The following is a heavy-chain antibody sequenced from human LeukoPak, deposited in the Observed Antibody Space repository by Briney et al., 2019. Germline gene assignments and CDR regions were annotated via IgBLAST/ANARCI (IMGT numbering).Heavy chain of an antibody. Sequence: PGGSLRLSCAASGFTFSSYAMSWVRQAPGKGLEWVSAISGSGGSTYYADSVKGRFTISRDNSKNTLYLQMNSLRAEDTAVYYCAKDFDYYDSSGYYWRPSYFDYWGQGTLVTVSS. J-gene: IGHJ4*02. V-gene: IGHV3-23*01. CDR3: AKDFDYYDSSGYYWRPSYFDY. CDR1: GFTFSSYA. CDR2: ISGSGGST. D-gene: IGHD3-22*01.